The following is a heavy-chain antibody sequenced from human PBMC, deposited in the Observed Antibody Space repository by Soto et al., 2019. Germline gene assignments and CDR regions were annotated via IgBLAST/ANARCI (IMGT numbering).Heavy chain of an antibody. Sequence: QVLLVQSGAEVKKPGASVKVSCKASGYTFTNYYMHWVRQAPGQGLEWMGVINPSDGRPYYAQKFQGRVTMTGDTSTSTLYMDLSSLRSEDTAVYYCVRDRFGYGDSGDWGQGTLVTVSS. CDR2: INPSDGRP. D-gene: IGHD4-17*01. CDR3: VRDRFGYGDSGD. J-gene: IGHJ4*02. V-gene: IGHV1-46*01. CDR1: GYTFTNYY.